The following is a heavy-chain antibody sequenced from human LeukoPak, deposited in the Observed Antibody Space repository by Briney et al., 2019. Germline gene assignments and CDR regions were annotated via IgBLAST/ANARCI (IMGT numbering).Heavy chain of an antibody. CDR3: AKGGSGSYYSPLNY. V-gene: IGHV3-23*01. CDR1: GFTFSSYA. D-gene: IGHD3-10*01. J-gene: IGHJ4*02. CDR2: ISGSGGST. Sequence: GGSLRLPCAASGFTFSSYAMSWVRQAPGKGLEWVSAISGSGGSTYYADSVKGRFTISRDNSKNTLYLQMNSLRAEDTAVYYCAKGGSGSYYSPLNYWGQGTLVTVSS.